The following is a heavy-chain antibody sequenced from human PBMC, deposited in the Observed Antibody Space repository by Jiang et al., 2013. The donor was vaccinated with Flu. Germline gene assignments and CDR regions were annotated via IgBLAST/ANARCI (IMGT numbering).Heavy chain of an antibody. J-gene: IGHJ4*02. CDR3: AKDRWFGELAPDN. CDR1: GFIFPSYA. CDR2: ISGSGTRT. D-gene: IGHD3-10*01. Sequence: RLSCAASGFIFPSYALSWVRQAPGKGLEWVSGISGSGTRTYYADSVKGRFTISRDNSKSSVYLQLNSLRVDDTAIYYCAKDRWFGELAPDNWGQGTLVTVSS. V-gene: IGHV3-23*01.